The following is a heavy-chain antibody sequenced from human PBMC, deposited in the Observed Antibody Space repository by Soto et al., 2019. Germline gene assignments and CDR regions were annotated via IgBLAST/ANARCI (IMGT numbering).Heavy chain of an antibody. D-gene: IGHD4-4*01. V-gene: IGHV1-2*04. Sequence: GASVKVSCKASGYTFTGYYMHWVRQAPGQGLEWMGWINPNSGGTNYAQKFQGWVTMTRDTSISTAYMELSRLRSDDTAVYYCAREGGRDDYSNYGNYYYYMDVWGKGTTVTVSS. J-gene: IGHJ6*03. CDR2: INPNSGGT. CDR1: GYTFTGYY. CDR3: AREGGRDDYSNYGNYYYYMDV.